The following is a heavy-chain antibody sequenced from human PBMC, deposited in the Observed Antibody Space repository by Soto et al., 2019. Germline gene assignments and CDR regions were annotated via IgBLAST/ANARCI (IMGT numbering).Heavy chain of an antibody. V-gene: IGHV3-33*01. Sequence: QVQLVESGGGVVQPGRSLRLSCAASGFTFSSYGMHWVRQAPGKGLEWVAVIWYDGSNKYYADSVKGRFTISRDNXXXXXXXXXXXXXXXXXXXXXCARXSSGWY. CDR3: ARXSSGWY. D-gene: IGHD6-19*01. CDR1: GFTFSSYG. J-gene: IGHJ2*01. CDR2: IWYDGSNK.